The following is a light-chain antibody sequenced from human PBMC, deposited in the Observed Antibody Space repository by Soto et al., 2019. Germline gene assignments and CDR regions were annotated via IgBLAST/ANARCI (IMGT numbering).Light chain of an antibody. CDR1: SSDVGGYNY. CDR3: CSYAGSYTHV. J-gene: IGLJ1*01. V-gene: IGLV2-11*01. Sequence: QSALTQPRSVSGSPGQSVTISCTGTSSDVGGYNYVSWYQQHPGKAPKLMIYDVSKRPSGVPDRFSGSKSGNTASLTISGLQAEGEADYYCCSYAGSYTHVFGTGTKVTVL. CDR2: DVS.